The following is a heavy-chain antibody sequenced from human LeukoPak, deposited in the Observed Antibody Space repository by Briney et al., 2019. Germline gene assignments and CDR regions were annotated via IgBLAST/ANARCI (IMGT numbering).Heavy chain of an antibody. CDR3: AKGDSLGPIKDAFDI. J-gene: IGHJ3*02. Sequence: PGGSLRLSCAASGFTFSSYEMNWVRQAPGKGLEWVSYISSSGSTIYYADSVKGRFTISRDNAKNTLYLQMNSLRAEDTAVYYCAKGDSLGPIKDAFDIWGQGTMVTVSS. V-gene: IGHV3-48*03. CDR1: GFTFSSYE. D-gene: IGHD1-26*01. CDR2: ISSSGSTI.